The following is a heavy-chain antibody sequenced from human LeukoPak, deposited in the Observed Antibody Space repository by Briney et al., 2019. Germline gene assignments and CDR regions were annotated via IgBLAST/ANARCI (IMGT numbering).Heavy chain of an antibody. Sequence: SETLSLTCAVYGGSFSGYYWSWIRQPPGKGLEWIGEINHSGSTNYNPSLKSRVTISIDTSKNQFSLKLSSVTAADTAVYYCARGDIYFDYWGQGTLVTVSS. CDR3: ARGDIYFDY. J-gene: IGHJ4*02. CDR2: INHSGST. CDR1: GGSFSGYY. D-gene: IGHD2-15*01. V-gene: IGHV4-34*01.